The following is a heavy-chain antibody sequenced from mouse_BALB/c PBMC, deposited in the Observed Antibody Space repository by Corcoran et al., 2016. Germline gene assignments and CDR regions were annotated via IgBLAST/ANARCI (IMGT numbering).Heavy chain of an antibody. J-gene: IGHJ2*01. D-gene: IGHD2-1*01. Sequence: EVQLQQSGPELVKPGASVKMSCKASGYTFTSYVIHWVKQKPGQVLEWIGYIYPYNAGTKYNEKFKGKDTLTSDKSSSTAYMELSSLTSEDSAVYYCAREVPGGNPFDYWGQGTTLTVSS. CDR2: IYPYNAGT. V-gene: IGHV1S136*01. CDR1: GYTFTSYV. CDR3: AREVPGGNPFDY.